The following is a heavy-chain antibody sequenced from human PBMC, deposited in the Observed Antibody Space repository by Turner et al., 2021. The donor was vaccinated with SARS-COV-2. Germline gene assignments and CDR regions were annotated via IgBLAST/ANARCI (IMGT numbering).Heavy chain of an antibody. Sequence: QVQLQESGPGLVKPSEILSLTCTVSGGSISSDYWSWTRQPAGKGLEWIGRIYTSGSTNYNPSLKSRVTMSVDTSKNQFSLKLSSVTAADTAVYYCARDRVQLGPVGMDVWGQGTTVTVSS. V-gene: IGHV4-4*07. CDR2: IYTSGST. CDR1: GGSISSDY. D-gene: IGHD1-1*01. CDR3: ARDRVQLGPVGMDV. J-gene: IGHJ6*02.